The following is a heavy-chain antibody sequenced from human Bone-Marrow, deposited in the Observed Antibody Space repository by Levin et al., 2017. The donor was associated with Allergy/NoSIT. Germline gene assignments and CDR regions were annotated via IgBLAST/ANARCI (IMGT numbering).Heavy chain of an antibody. D-gene: IGHD3-16*01. CDR2: VIPFLGIP. V-gene: IGHV1-69*10. Sequence: KISCKASGDTFTNYVIRWLRQGPGQGFEWMGGVIPFLGIPNYAQKFQGRLTITTDKPTTTAYLELSSLRLEDTAVSYCAGARWGSSSQYYLDSWGQGTLITVSS. CDR3: AGARWGSSSQYYLDS. CDR1: GDTFTNYV. J-gene: IGHJ4*02.